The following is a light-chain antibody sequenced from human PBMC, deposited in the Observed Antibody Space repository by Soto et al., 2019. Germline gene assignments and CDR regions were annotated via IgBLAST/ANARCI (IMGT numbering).Light chain of an antibody. CDR2: GAS. CDR1: QCASSSY. CDR3: QHYARSVGT. V-gene: IGKV3-20*01. J-gene: IGKJ1*01. Sequence: EIVLTQSPGTLSLSPGERATVSCRASQCASSSYFAWYQQKPGQAPRLLISGASNRATGIPDRFSGSGSGTDFTLTISRLEPEDFAVYYCQHYARSVGTFGQGTRVEIK.